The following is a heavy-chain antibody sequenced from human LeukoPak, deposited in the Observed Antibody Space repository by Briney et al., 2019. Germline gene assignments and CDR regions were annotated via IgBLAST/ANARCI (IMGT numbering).Heavy chain of an antibody. J-gene: IGHJ3*01. CDR2: ISGGGDST. V-gene: IGHV3-23*01. CDR1: GFTFSSHS. Sequence: PGGSLRLSCAASGFTFSSHSMSWVRQAPGKGLEWVSAISGGGDSTYYADSVKGRFTISRDNSKNTMYLQMNSLRAEDTAVYYCAKALSYYYGSGSYSNAWGQGTMVTVSS. D-gene: IGHD3-10*01. CDR3: AKALSYYYGSGSYSNA.